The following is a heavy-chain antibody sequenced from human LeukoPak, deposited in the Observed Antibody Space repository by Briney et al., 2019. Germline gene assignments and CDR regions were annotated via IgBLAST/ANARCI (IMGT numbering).Heavy chain of an antibody. J-gene: IGHJ1*01. V-gene: IGHV3-15*01. D-gene: IGHD6-13*01. CDR3: TTDLHSSSWYSAEYFQH. CDR1: GFTFSSFS. CDR2: IKSKTDGGTT. Sequence: GGSLRLSCAASGFTFSSFSMNWVRQAPGKGLEWVGSIKSKTDGGTTDYAAPVKGRFTISRDDSKNTLYLQMNSLKTEDTAVYYCTTDLHSSSWYSAEYFQHWGQGTLVTVSS.